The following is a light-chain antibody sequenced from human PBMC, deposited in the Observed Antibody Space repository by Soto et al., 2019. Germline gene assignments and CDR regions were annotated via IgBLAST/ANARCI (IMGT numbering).Light chain of an antibody. CDR3: SSYKTSSTVVV. V-gene: IGLV2-14*01. J-gene: IGLJ2*01. CDR2: GVS. CDR1: SSDIGGYNY. Sequence: QSALTQPASVSGSPGQSITISCTGTSSDIGGYNYVSWYQQYPGKAPKLMIFGVSDRPSGVSNRFSGSKSGTTASLTISGLKAEDEDDYYCSSYKTSSTVVVFGGGTQLTVL.